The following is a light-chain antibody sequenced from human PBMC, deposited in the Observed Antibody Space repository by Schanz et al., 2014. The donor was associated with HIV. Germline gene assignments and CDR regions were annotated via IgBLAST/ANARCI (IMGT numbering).Light chain of an antibody. CDR2: ENN. Sequence: QSVLTQPPSVSGAPGQRITISCTGSSSNIGAGYYVHWYQQFPGTAPKLLIYENNHRPSGVPDRISGSRSATSASLAITGLQAEDEADYYCQSHDSRLSAWVFGGGTKVTVL. J-gene: IGLJ3*02. CDR3: QSHDSRLSAWV. CDR1: SSNIGAGYY. V-gene: IGLV1-40*01.